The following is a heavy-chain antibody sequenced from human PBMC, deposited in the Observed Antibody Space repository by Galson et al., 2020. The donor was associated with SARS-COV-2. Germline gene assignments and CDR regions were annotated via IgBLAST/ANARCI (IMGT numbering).Heavy chain of an antibody. D-gene: IGHD3-9*01. CDR2: ISYDGSNK. CDR3: ATRRYDILTGYQVDV. J-gene: IGHJ6*04. V-gene: IGHV3-30*03. Sequence: QLGESLKISCAASGFTFSSYGMHWVRQAPGKGLEWVAVISYDGSNKYYADSVKGRFTISRDNSKNTLYLQMNSLRAEDTAVYYCATRRYDILTGYQVDVWGKGTTVTVSS. CDR1: GFTFSSYG.